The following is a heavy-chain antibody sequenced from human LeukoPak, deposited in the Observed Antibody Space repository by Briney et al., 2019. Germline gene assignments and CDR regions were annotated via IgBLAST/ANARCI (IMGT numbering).Heavy chain of an antibody. D-gene: IGHD6-13*01. CDR1: GYTFTSYA. V-gene: IGHV1-3*01. CDR2: INAGNGNT. CDR3: ARWGMVRAFRGNSSSPNWFDP. J-gene: IGHJ5*02. Sequence: ASVKVSCKASGYTFTSYAMHWVRQAPGQRLEWMGWINAGNGNTKYSQKFQGRVTIARDTSASTAYMELSSLRSEDTAVYYCARWGMVRAFRGNSSSPNWFDPWGQGTLVTVSS.